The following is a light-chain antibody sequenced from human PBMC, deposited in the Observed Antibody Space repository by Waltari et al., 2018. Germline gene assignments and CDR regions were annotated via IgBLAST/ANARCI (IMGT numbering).Light chain of an antibody. CDR2: DAS. CDR3: QQYNTYSRT. CDR1: LGVSTW. Sequence: DIQMTQSPSTLPASVGDRVTITCRASLGVSTWLAWYQQKPGKAPKLLIYDASSLESGVPLRFSGSGSGTEFTLNISSLQPDDFATYYCQQYNTYSRTFGGGTKVEIK. J-gene: IGKJ4*01. V-gene: IGKV1-5*01.